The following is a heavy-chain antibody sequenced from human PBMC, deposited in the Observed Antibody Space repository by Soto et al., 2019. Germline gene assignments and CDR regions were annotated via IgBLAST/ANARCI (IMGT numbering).Heavy chain of an antibody. V-gene: IGHV3-30*18. D-gene: IGHD2-15*01. Sequence: VQLLESGGGLIQPAGSLILSCAASGFTFSYGIHWLRQAPGKGLEWVAYISNDSSNKLDGDSVKCRFTISRDKSKKTQFLQMNSLRSEDTAVYYCAKLVIGYCSGNTCDDYWGQGTLVAVSS. CDR3: AKLVIGYCSGNTCDDY. J-gene: IGHJ4*02. CDR1: GFTFSYG. CDR2: ISNDSSNK.